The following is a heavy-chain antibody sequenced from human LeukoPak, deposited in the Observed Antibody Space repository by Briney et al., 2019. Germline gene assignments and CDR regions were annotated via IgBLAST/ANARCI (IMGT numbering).Heavy chain of an antibody. CDR2: VSGSGGST. D-gene: IGHD6-13*01. Sequence: PGGSLRLSCAASGFTFSSYAMSWVRQAPGKGLEWVSAVSGSGGSTYYADSVRGRFTISRDNSKNTLYLQMNSLRAEDTAVYYCARDRGIAAAGTPDYWGQGTLVTVSS. J-gene: IGHJ4*02. V-gene: IGHV3-23*01. CDR3: ARDRGIAAAGTPDY. CDR1: GFTFSSYA.